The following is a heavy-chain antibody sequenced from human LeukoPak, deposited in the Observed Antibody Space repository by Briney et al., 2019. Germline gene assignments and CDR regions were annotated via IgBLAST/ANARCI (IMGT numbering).Heavy chain of an antibody. Sequence: ASVKVSFKASGGTFNNYAISWVRQAPGQGLEWMGGIIPIFGTANYAQKFQGRVTITADESTSTAYMELSSLRSEDTAVYDCARDFQYQLLPNWFDPWGQGTLVTVSS. CDR1: GGTFNNYA. CDR3: ARDFQYQLLPNWFDP. V-gene: IGHV1-69*01. D-gene: IGHD2-2*01. J-gene: IGHJ5*02. CDR2: IIPIFGTA.